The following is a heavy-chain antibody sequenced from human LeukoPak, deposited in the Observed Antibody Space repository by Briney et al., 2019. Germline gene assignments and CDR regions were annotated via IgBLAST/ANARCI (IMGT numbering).Heavy chain of an antibody. CDR3: ARWGAGRTADY. CDR2: IYYDGSEQ. CDR1: GFTFGRNG. V-gene: IGHV3-33*01. D-gene: IGHD1-26*01. J-gene: IGHJ4*02. Sequence: PGRSLRLSCVGSGFTFGRNGMHWVRPAPGKGLEWVAVIYYDGSEQYYPDSVKGRFTISRDNSKNTLYLQMNSLRVEDTATYHCARWGAGRTADYWGQGTQVTVSS.